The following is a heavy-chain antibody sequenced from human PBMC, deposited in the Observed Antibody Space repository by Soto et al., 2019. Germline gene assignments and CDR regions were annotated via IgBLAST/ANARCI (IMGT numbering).Heavy chain of an antibody. Sequence: PAETLSLTCTVSGGSISSYYWSFIKQPPGKGLEWIGYIYYSGSTNYNPSLKSRVIISVDTSKNQFSLKLNSVTAADTAVYYCARSFGPGPLLYYMDVWGKGTTVTVSS. D-gene: IGHD3-10*01. V-gene: IGHV4-59*08. CDR3: ARSFGPGPLLYYMDV. CDR2: IYYSGST. J-gene: IGHJ6*03. CDR1: GGSISSYY.